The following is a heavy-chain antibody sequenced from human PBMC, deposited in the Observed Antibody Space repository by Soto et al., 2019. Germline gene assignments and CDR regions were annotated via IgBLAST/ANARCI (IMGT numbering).Heavy chain of an antibody. CDR2: ISDYNGNT. V-gene: IGHV1-18*01. J-gene: IGHJ4*02. CDR3: AREPVAGSFDY. CDR1: GYTFTSYG. Sequence: ASVKVSCKASGYTFTSYGISWVRQAPGQGLEWMGWISDYNGNTNYAQKLQGRVSMTTDTSTSTAYMELRSLRSDDTAVYYCAREPVAGSFDYWGQGTLVTVSS. D-gene: IGHD6-19*01.